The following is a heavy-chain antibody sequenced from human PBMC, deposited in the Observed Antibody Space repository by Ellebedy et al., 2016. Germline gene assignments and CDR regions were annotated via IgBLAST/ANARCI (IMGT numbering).Heavy chain of an antibody. V-gene: IGHV5-10-1*01. CDR3: ARQNRWLQFTDY. J-gene: IGHJ4*02. CDR2: IDPSDSYT. CDR1: GYSFTSYW. D-gene: IGHD5-24*01. Sequence: GESLKISXKGSGYSFTSYWIGWVRQMPGKGLEWMGRIDPSDSYTNYSPSFQGHVTISADKSISTAYLQWSSLKASDTAMYYCARQNRWLQFTDYWGQGTLVTVSS.